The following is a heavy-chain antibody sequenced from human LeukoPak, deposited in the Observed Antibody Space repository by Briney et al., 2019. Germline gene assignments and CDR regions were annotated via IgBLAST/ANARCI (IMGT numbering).Heavy chain of an antibody. CDR1: GFTFSSYS. CDR2: ISSSSSTI. Sequence: GGSLRLSCAASGFTFSSYSMNWVRQAPGKGREWVSYISSSSSTIYYADSVKGRFTISRDNAKNSLYLQMNSLRVEDTAVYYCARPRSGYYMDVWGKGTTVTVSS. V-gene: IGHV3-48*01. J-gene: IGHJ6*03. CDR3: ARPRSGYYMDV. D-gene: IGHD3-3*01.